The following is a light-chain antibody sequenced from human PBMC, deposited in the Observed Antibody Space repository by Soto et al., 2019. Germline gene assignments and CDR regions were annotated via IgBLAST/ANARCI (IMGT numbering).Light chain of an antibody. CDR2: LGS. CDR3: MQALQTPA. J-gene: IGKJ2*01. Sequence: DIVMTQSPLSLPVTPGEPASISCRSSQSLLHSNGYNYLDWYLQKPGQSPQLLIDLGSNRASGVPDRFSGSGSGTDFTLKISRVEAEDVEVYYCMQALQTPAFGQGTKLEIK. V-gene: IGKV2-28*01. CDR1: QSLLHSNGYNY.